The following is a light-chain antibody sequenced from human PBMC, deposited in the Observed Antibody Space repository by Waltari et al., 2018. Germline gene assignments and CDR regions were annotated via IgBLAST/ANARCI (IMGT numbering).Light chain of an antibody. V-gene: IGLV2-14*01. J-gene: IGLJ1*01. CDR3: SSYTSNSTYV. Sequence: QSALTQPASVSGSPGQSITISCTGTSSDVGGYNYVSWYQQHPGKAPKLMIYEVSNRPSGISNRFSGSKSGNTASLTHSGLQAEDEADYYCSSYTSNSTYVFGTGTKVTVL. CDR1: SSDVGGYNY. CDR2: EVS.